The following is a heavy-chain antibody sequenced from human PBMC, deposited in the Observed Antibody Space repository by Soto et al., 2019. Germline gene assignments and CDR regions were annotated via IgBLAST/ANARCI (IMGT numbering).Heavy chain of an antibody. CDR2: IYSGGST. Sequence: APGKGLEWGSVIYSGGSTYYADSVKGRFTISRDNSKNTLYLQMNSLRAEDTAVYYCARAGYSYGTGAFGIWGKGTMVTV. V-gene: IGHV3-66*01. J-gene: IGHJ3*02. D-gene: IGHD5-18*01. CDR3: ARAGYSYGTGAFGI.